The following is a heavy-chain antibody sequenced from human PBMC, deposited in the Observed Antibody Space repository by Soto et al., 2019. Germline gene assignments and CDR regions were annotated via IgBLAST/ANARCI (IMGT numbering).Heavy chain of an antibody. V-gene: IGHV3-30*18. CDR2: ISYDGSNK. Sequence: RRLSCAASGFLFSSYAMHWVRQAPGKGLEWAAVISYDGSNKYYADSVQGRFTISRDNSKRTLYLQMNSLRTEDTAAYYCVKGSEEKSDWGQGTLVTVSS. CDR3: VKGSEEKSD. J-gene: IGHJ4*02. CDR1: GFLFSSYA.